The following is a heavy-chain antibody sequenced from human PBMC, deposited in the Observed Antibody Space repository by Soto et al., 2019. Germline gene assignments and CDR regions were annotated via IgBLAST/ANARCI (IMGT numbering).Heavy chain of an antibody. V-gene: IGHV4-4*07. CDR1: GGSISSYY. CDR3: AAGEASSRNLAPYYLDF. J-gene: IGHJ4*02. CDR2: IYTSGST. D-gene: IGHD6-13*01. Sequence: PSETLSLTCTVSGGSISSYYWSWIRQPAGKGLEWIGRIYTSGSTNYNPSLKSRVTISEDTSKNQFSLKLLSVTTADTAVYFCAAGEASSRNLAPYYLDFWGQGTLVTVSS.